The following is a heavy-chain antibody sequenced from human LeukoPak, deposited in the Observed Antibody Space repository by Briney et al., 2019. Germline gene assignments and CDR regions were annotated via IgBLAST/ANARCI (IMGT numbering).Heavy chain of an antibody. V-gene: IGHV3-11*01. CDR3: AKDRGGGSYLDAFEI. Sequence: GGSLRLSCAASGFPFSYYYMSWIRRAPGKGLEWVSYISCSGSTIYYADSVKGRFTISRDNDKNSLYLQMNSLRAEDTAVYYCAKDRGGGSYLDAFEIGGQGTMVTVSS. J-gene: IGHJ3*02. D-gene: IGHD1-26*01. CDR1: GFPFSYYY. CDR2: ISCSGSTI.